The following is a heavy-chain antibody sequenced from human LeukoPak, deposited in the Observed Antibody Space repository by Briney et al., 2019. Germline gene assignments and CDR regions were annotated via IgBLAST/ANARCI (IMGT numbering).Heavy chain of an antibody. Sequence: SETLSLTCAVYGGSFSGYYWSWIRQPPGKGLEWIGEIYHSGSTNYNPSLKSRVTISVDKSKNQFSLKLSSVTAADTAVYYCARASYAPTPPFDPWGQGTLVTVSS. CDR2: IYHSGST. CDR3: ARASYAPTPPFDP. CDR1: GGSFSGYY. J-gene: IGHJ5*02. V-gene: IGHV4-34*01.